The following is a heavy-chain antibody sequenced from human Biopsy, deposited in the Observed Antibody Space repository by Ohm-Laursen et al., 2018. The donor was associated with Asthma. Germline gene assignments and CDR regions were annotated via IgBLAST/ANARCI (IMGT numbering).Heavy chain of an antibody. CDR3: ARAVDYSHYYGIDV. V-gene: IGHV1-18*01. D-gene: IGHD3-10*01. CDR1: GYTFNSAG. CDR2: ISVYNGNT. J-gene: IGHJ6*02. Sequence: ASVKVSCKASGYTFNSAGITWVRQAPGQGLEWMGCISVYNGNTKVAQKLQDRVTMITDTSTSTAYMELRSLRSDDTAVYFCARAVDYSHYYGIDVWGQGTTVTVS.